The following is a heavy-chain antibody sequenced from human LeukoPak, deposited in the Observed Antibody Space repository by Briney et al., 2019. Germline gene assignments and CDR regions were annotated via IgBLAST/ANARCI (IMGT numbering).Heavy chain of an antibody. Sequence: GGSLRLSCAASGFTFSSYGMHWVRQAPGKGLEWVAVIWYDGSNKYYADSVKGRFTISRDNAKNSLYLQMNSLRDEDTAVYYCARPGSPLYGDYFDYWGQGTLVTVSS. CDR1: GFTFSSYG. CDR3: ARPGSPLYGDYFDY. D-gene: IGHD4-17*01. CDR2: IWYDGSNK. V-gene: IGHV3-33*01. J-gene: IGHJ4*02.